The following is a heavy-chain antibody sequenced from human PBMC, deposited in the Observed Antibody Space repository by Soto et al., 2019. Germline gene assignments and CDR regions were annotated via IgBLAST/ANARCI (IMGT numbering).Heavy chain of an antibody. CDR3: ARDPALPVDTAQKFDY. V-gene: IGHV1-18*01. Sequence: QVQLVQSGAEVKQPGASVKVSCKASGYTFTSYGISWVRQAPGHGLEWMGWISAYNGNTKYAQKLQGRVTMTTDTSTTTAYMELASLRSDDTAVYYWARDPALPVDTAQKFDYWGQGTVVTVSS. J-gene: IGHJ4*02. CDR2: ISAYNGNT. CDR1: GYTFTSYG. D-gene: IGHD2-2*01.